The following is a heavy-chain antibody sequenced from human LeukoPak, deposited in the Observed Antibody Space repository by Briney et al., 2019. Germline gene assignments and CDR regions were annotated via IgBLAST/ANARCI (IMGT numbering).Heavy chain of an antibody. D-gene: IGHD5-24*01. V-gene: IGHV3-30*18. CDR2: ISYDGSNK. CDR3: AKDSRWLQWGVGYFDY. J-gene: IGHJ4*02. Sequence: PGGSLRLSCAASGFTFSSYGMHWVRQAPGKGLEWVAVISYDGSNKYYADSVKGRFTISRDNSKNTLYLQMNSLRAEDTAVYYCAKDSRWLQWGVGYFDYWGQGTLVTVSS. CDR1: GFTFSSYG.